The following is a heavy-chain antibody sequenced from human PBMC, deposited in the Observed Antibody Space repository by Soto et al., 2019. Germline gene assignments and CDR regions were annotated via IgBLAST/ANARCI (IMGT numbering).Heavy chain of an antibody. CDR3: ARLGDSSCAGYFDY. CDR1: GASISSGDYY. D-gene: IGHD3-22*01. V-gene: IGHV4-30-4*01. Sequence: QVQLQESGPGLVKPSQTLSLTCTVSGASISSGDYYWSWIRQPPGKGLEWIGYIYYSGSTYYNPSIKRRLAISVDTSKNQFSLRLNSVTAADTAVYYCARLGDSSCAGYFDYWGQGTLVTVSS. J-gene: IGHJ4*02. CDR2: IYYSGST.